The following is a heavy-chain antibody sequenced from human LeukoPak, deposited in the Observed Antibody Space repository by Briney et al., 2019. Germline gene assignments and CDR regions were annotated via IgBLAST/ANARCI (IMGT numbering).Heavy chain of an antibody. J-gene: IGHJ4*02. CDR3: AVGAGSLI. Sequence: GGSLRLSCAASGFTFGSYWMSWVRQAPGKGLEWVANIKQDGSEKYYVDSVKGRFTISRDNAKNSLYLRMNSLRAEDTAVYYCAVGAGSLIWGQGTLVTVSS. D-gene: IGHD1-26*01. CDR1: GFTFGSYW. CDR2: IKQDGSEK. V-gene: IGHV3-7*01.